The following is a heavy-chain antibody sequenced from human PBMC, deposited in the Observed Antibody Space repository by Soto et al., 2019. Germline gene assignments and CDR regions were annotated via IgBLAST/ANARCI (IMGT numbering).Heavy chain of an antibody. CDR1: GFTFSSYA. J-gene: IGHJ4*02. D-gene: IGHD2-21*02. CDR3: AKVSRKCQLLLFYYFDF. Sequence: VQLLESGGGLVQPGGSLRLSCAASGFTFSSYAMSWVRQAPGKGLEWVSAISGSGGSTYYADSVKGRFTISRDNSMHTLYLQMNCLRAEDTAVYYCAKVSRKCQLLLFYYFDFWGQGTLVTVSS. CDR2: ISGSGGST. V-gene: IGHV3-23*01.